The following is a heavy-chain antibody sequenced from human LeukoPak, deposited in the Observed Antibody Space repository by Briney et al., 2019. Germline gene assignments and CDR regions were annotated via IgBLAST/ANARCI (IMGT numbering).Heavy chain of an antibody. D-gene: IGHD3-22*01. CDR1: GGSISSSSYY. CDR2: IYYSGST. CDR3: ARAGIYYDSSGYYPAIYYYYYMDV. Sequence: SETLSLTCTVSGGSISSSSYYWGWIRQPPGKGLEWIGSIYYSGSTYYNPSLKSRVTISVDTSKNQFSLKLSSVTAADTAVYYCARAGIYYDSSGYYPAIYYYYYMDVWGKGTTVTVSS. J-gene: IGHJ6*03. V-gene: IGHV4-39*07.